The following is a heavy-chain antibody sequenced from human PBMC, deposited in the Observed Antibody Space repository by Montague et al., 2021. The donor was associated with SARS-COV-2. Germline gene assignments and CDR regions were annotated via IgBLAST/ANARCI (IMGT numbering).Heavy chain of an antibody. Sequence: CAISGDSVVELRRRSEEHTSELQSPPKLVCRPLHKSKWYNDYAVSVKSRITINPDTSKNQFSLQLNSVTPEDTAVYYCARDTRIQLWFDRDYYYGMDVWGKGTTVTVSS. CDR2: PLHKSKWYN. V-gene: IGHV6-1*01. J-gene: IGHJ6*04. D-gene: IGHD5-18*01. CDR3: ARDTRIQLWFDRDYYYGMDV. CDR1: GDSVVELRRR.